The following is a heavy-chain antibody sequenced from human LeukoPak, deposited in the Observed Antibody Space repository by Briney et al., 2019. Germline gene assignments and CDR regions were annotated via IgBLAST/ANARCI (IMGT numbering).Heavy chain of an antibody. CDR2: ISSSSSYI. D-gene: IGHD6-19*01. J-gene: IGHJ4*02. V-gene: IGHV3-21*01. CDR1: GFTFSSYS. CDR3: ARDPTRSNRSGWHLKKGVIEDY. Sequence: SGGSLRLSCAASGFTFSSYSMNWVRQAPGKGLEWVSSISSSSSYIYYADSVKGRFTISRDNAKNSLYLQMNSLRAEDTAVYYCARDPTRSNRSGWHLKKGVIEDYWGQGTLVTVSS.